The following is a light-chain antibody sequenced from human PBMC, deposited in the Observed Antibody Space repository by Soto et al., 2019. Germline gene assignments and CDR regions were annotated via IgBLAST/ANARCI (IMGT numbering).Light chain of an antibody. CDR2: GAS. Sequence: DIVLTQSPGTLSLSPGERATLSCRASQSVSNTYLAWYQQKPGQAPRLLIYGASSRATGIPDWFSGSGSGTDFTLTISRLEPEDFAVYYCHQYGTSPLTFGHGTKVDI. J-gene: IGKJ1*01. V-gene: IGKV3-20*01. CDR1: QSVSNTY. CDR3: HQYGTSPLT.